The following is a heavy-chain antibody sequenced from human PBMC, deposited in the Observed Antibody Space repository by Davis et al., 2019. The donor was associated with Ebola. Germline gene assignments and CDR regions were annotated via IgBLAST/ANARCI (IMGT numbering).Heavy chain of an antibody. CDR2: IKQDGSEK. D-gene: IGHD7-27*01. Sequence: GESLKISCAASGFTFSSYWMSWVRQAPGKGLEWVANIKQDGSEKYYVDSVKGRFTISRDNAKNSLYLQMNSLRAEDTAVYYCAREGTGGGAFDIWGQGTMVTVSS. J-gene: IGHJ3*02. V-gene: IGHV3-7*01. CDR1: GFTFSSYW. CDR3: AREGTGGGAFDI.